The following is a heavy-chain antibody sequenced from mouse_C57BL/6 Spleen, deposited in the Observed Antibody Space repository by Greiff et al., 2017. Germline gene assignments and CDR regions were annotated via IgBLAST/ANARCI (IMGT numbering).Heavy chain of an antibody. Sequence: EVQLQESGGGLVKPGGSLKLSCAASGFTFSDYGMHWVRQAPEKGLEWVAYISSGSSTIYYADTVKGRFTISRDNAKNTLFLQMTSLRSEDTAMYYCARLDSSGFYAMDDWGQGTSVTVSS. CDR2: ISSGSSTI. CDR3: ARLDSSGFYAMDD. J-gene: IGHJ4*01. CDR1: GFTFSDYG. D-gene: IGHD3-2*02. V-gene: IGHV5-17*01.